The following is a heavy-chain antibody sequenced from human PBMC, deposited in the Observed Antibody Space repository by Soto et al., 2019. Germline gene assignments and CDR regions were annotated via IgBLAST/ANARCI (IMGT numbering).Heavy chain of an antibody. V-gene: IGHV3-33*01. J-gene: IGHJ3*02. CDR2: IWYDGSNK. CDR1: GFTFSSYG. D-gene: IGHD3-3*01. CDR3: ARSRPITIFEDAFDI. Sequence: GGSLRLSCAASGFTFSSYGMHWVRQAPGKGLEWVAVIWYDGSNKYYADSVKGRFTISRDNSKNTLYLQMNSLRAEDTAVYYCARSRPITIFEDAFDIWGQGTMVTVSS.